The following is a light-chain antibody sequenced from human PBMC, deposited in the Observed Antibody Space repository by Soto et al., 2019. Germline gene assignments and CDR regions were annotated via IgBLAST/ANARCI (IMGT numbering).Light chain of an antibody. J-gene: IGKJ1*01. Sequence: DIQMTQSPSSLSASVGDRVTITCRASQIISSFLNWYQQKPGKAPKLLIYGASSLQSGVPSGFSGSGAGTNFTLTISSLQPEDFATYYCQQSYISPWTFGQGTKVEIK. CDR2: GAS. V-gene: IGKV1-39*01. CDR1: QIISSF. CDR3: QQSYISPWT.